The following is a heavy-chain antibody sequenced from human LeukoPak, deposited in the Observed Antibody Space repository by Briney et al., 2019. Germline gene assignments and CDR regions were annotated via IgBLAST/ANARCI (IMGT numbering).Heavy chain of an antibody. J-gene: IGHJ4*02. V-gene: IGHV4-4*07. CDR3: ARENWNARYYFDY. D-gene: IGHD1-1*01. Sequence: PSETLSLTCTVSGGSISSYHWSWIRQPAGKGLEWIGRIYTSGSTNYNPSLKSRVTMSVDTSKNQFSLKLSSVTAADTAVYYCARENWNARYYFDYWGQGTLVTVSS. CDR1: GGSISSYH. CDR2: IYTSGST.